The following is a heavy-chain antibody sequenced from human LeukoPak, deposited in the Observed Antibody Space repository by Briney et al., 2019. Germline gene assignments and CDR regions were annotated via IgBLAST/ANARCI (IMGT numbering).Heavy chain of an antibody. CDR3: ASAGSSGWFFDY. CDR1: GGSLSSGSYY. J-gene: IGHJ4*02. V-gene: IGHV4-61*02. D-gene: IGHD6-19*01. Sequence: SETLSLTCTVSGGSLSSGSYYWSWIRQPAGKGLEWIGRIYTSGSTNYNPSLKSRVTISVDTSKNQFSLKLSSVTAADTAVYYCASAGSSGWFFDYWGQGTLVTVSS. CDR2: IYTSGST.